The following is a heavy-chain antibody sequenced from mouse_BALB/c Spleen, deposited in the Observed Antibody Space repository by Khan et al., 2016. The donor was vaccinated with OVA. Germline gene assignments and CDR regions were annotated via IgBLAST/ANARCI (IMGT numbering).Heavy chain of an antibody. J-gene: IGHJ2*01. D-gene: IGHD1-3*01. CDR2: IWAGGST. V-gene: IGHV2-9*02. CDR3: ARLEDI. CDR1: GFSLTSYG. Sequence: QMQLEESGPGLVAPSQSLSITCTVSGFSLTSYGVHWVRQPPGQGLEWLGVIWAGGSTNYNSALISSLSIIKDNSKSQVFLKSNSLQTDDTAMYYCARLEDIWGQGTTLTVSS.